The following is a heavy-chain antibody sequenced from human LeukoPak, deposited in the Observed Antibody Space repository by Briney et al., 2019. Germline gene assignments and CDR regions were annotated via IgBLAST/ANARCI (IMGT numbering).Heavy chain of an antibody. D-gene: IGHD6-13*01. CDR2: INVSGGST. CDR3: ARIAAAGTFDY. CDR1: GYTFTSYY. Sequence: GASVKVSCKASGYTFTSYYMHWERQAPGQGLERMGIINVSGGSTTYAQKFQGRVTMTRDTSTSTVYMELRSLRSEDTTLYYCARIAAAGTFDYWGQGTLVTVSS. V-gene: IGHV1-46*01. J-gene: IGHJ4*02.